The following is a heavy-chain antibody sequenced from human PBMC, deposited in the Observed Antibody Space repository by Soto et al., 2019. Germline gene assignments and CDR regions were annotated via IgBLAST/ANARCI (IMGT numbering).Heavy chain of an antibody. V-gene: IGHV3-30*18. CDR3: AKSGSENYDILTGYDT. D-gene: IGHD3-9*01. CDR2: ISYDGSNK. J-gene: IGHJ4*02. Sequence: QVQLVESGGGVVQPGKSLRLSCAASGFTFSSYGMHWVRQAPGKGLEWVAVISYDGSNKYYADSVKGRFTISRDNSKNXLYLQMNSLRAEDTAVYYCAKSGSENYDILTGYDTWGQGTLVTVSS. CDR1: GFTFSSYG.